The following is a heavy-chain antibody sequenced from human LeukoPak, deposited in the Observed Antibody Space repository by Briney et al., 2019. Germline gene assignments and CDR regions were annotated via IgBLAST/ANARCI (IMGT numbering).Heavy chain of an antibody. CDR3: ARDALSSGSYNYGMDV. V-gene: IGHV4-59*12. CDR1: GGSISSFY. D-gene: IGHD1-26*01. CDR2: IYSSEST. Sequence: SETLSLTCTVSGGSISSFYWSWIRQPPGKGLEWIGYIYSSESTNYNPSLKSRVTISVDTSKNQFSLKLSSVTAADTAVYYCARDALSSGSYNYGMDVWGQGTTVTVSS. J-gene: IGHJ6*02.